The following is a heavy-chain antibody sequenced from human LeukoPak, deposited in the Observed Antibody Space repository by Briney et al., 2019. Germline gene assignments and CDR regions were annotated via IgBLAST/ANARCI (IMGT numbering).Heavy chain of an antibody. CDR3: ARGTHYYDSSGYNN. V-gene: IGHV4-34*01. CDR1: GGSFSGYY. J-gene: IGHJ4*02. Sequence: SETLSLTCAVYGGSFSGYYWSWIRQPPGKGLEWIGEINHSGSTNYNPSLKGRVTISVDTSKNQFSLKLSSVTAADTAVYYCARGTHYYDSSGYNNWGQGTLVTVSS. D-gene: IGHD3-22*01. CDR2: INHSGST.